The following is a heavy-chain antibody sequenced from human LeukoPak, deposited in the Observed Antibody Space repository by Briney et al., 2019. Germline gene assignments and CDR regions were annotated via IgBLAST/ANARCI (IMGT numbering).Heavy chain of an antibody. D-gene: IGHD2-8*02. CDR1: GFTFSSYW. CDR2: IKQDGSEK. J-gene: IGHJ4*02. Sequence: PGGSLRLSCAASGFTFSSYWMSWFRQAPGKGLEWVANIKQDGSEKYYVGSVKGRFTISRDNAKNLLYLQMNSLRAEDTAVYYCARDLTGIDYWGQGTLVTVSS. CDR3: ARDLTGIDY. V-gene: IGHV3-7*01.